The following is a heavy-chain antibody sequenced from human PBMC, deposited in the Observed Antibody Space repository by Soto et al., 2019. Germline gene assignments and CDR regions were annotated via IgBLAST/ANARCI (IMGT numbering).Heavy chain of an antibody. CDR3: ASNDFWSGYYLFDY. Sequence: PGGSLRLSCAASGFTFSSYWMSWVRQAPGKGLEWVANIKQDGSEKYYVDSVKGRFTISRDNAKNSLYLQMNSLRAEDTAVYYCASNDFWSGYYLFDYWGQGTLVTVSS. V-gene: IGHV3-7*01. D-gene: IGHD3-3*01. CDR2: IKQDGSEK. CDR1: GFTFSSYW. J-gene: IGHJ4*02.